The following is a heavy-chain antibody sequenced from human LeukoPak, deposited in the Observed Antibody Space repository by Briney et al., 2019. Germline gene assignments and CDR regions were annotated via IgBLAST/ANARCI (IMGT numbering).Heavy chain of an antibody. Sequence: SETLSLTCTVSGGSISSSSYYWGWIRQPPGKGLEWIGSIYYSGSTYYNPSLKSRVTISVGTSKNQFSLKLSSVTAADTAVYYCARPTHSRRYSSSWGAFDIWGQGTMVTVSS. CDR3: ARPTHSRRYSSSWGAFDI. CDR2: IYYSGST. D-gene: IGHD6-13*01. V-gene: IGHV4-39*01. CDR1: GGSISSSSYY. J-gene: IGHJ3*02.